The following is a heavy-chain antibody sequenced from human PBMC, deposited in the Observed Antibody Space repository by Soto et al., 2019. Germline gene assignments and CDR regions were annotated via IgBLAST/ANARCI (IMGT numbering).Heavy chain of an antibody. D-gene: IGHD3-22*01. CDR1: VFTLSDHY. CDR2: SRDKPQGYST. Sequence: GSLRRSCAGSVFTLSDHYIDWVRQAPGKGLEWVGRSRDKPQGYSTAYAASVKGRFTTSRDESKNSAYLQMNSLKTEDTAVYYCVRATYFSDSSGYTRCLDYWGQGTLVTVSS. CDR3: VRATYFSDSSGYTRCLDY. J-gene: IGHJ4*02. V-gene: IGHV3-72*01.